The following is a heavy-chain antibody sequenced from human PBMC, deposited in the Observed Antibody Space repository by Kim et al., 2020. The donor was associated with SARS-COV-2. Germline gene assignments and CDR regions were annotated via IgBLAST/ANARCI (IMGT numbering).Heavy chain of an antibody. D-gene: IGHD3-10*01. Sequence: SETLSLTCAVYGGSFSDYYWSWIRQPPGKGLEWIGEIRDTGNTNSNPSLKSRVIMSVDTSKSQFSLNLTSVTAADTAIYYCARGRYASGSYMDVWGKGTT. CDR3: ARGRYASGSYMDV. V-gene: IGHV4-34*01. CDR2: IRDTGNT. J-gene: IGHJ6*03. CDR1: GGSFSDYY.